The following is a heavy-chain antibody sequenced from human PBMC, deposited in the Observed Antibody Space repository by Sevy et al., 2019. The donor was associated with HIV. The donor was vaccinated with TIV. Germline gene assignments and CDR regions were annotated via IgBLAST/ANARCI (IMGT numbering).Heavy chain of an antibody. D-gene: IGHD3-3*01. V-gene: IGHV3-7*01. CDR2: IKQGGSEK. CDR1: GFTFSSHW. CDR3: ARDNGGYYKADTFDI. J-gene: IGHJ3*02. Sequence: GGSLRLSCAGSGFTFSSHWMSWVRQAPGKGLEWVANIKQGGSEKHYADSVKGRFTISRDDAKNALFLQMNSLSAEDTAFYYCARDNGGYYKADTFDIWSQGTMVTVSS.